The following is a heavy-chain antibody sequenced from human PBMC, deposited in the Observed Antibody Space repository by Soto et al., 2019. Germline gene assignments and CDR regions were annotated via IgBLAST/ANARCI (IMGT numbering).Heavy chain of an antibody. V-gene: IGHV4-31*03. CDR1: GGSISSGGYY. D-gene: IGHD3-3*01. CDR3: ARAGDFWSGNYWYFDL. CDR2: IYYSGST. Sequence: SETLSLTCTVSGGSISSGGYYWSWIRQHPGKGLEWIGYIYYSGSTYYNPSLKSRVTISVDTSKNQFSLKLSSVTAADTAVYDCARAGDFWSGNYWYFDLWGRGTLVTVSS. J-gene: IGHJ2*01.